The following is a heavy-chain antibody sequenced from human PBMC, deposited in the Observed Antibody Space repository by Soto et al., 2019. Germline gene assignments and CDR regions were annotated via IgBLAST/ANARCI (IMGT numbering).Heavy chain of an antibody. D-gene: IGHD1-26*01. CDR3: APIVGYNGNYNPDY. CDR2: ISPSSDFT. Sequence: EVQLVESGGGLVKPGGSLRLSCAASGFAFNIYSMNWVRQAPGKGLEWVSSISPSSDFTSYADSVKGRFTISRDNAKNSLYLQMNSLRAEDTAVFYWAPIVGYNGNYNPDYWGQGTLVTVSS. CDR1: GFAFNIYS. V-gene: IGHV3-21*01. J-gene: IGHJ4*02.